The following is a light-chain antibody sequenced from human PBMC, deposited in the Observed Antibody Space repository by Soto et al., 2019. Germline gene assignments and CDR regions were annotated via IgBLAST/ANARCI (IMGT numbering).Light chain of an antibody. CDR2: GAS. CDR1: QSVSNY. J-gene: IGKJ1*01. Sequence: EILMTQSPATLSVSPGERATLSYRASQSVSNYLAWYQQIPGQPPRLLIYGASTRATGIPARFSGSGSGTEFTLTISSLQSEDFAVYYCQQYNNWPRTFGQGTKVEIK. V-gene: IGKV3-15*01. CDR3: QQYNNWPRT.